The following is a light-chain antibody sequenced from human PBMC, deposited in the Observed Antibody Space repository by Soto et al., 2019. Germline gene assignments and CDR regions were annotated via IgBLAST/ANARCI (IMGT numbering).Light chain of an antibody. CDR1: SSDVGAYNY. J-gene: IGLJ2*01. CDR2: EVT. V-gene: IGLV2-14*01. CDR3: SSYTSGSTLVV. Sequence: HSALTQPASVSGSPGQSITISCTGSSSDVGAYNYVSWYQQHPGKAPRLMIYEVTNRPSGVSNRFSGSKSGNTASLTISGLRAEDDADYYCSSYTSGSTLVVFGGGTKLTVL.